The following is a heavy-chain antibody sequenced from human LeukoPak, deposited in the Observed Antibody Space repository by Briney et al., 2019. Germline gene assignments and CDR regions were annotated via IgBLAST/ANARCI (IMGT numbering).Heavy chain of an antibody. CDR2: INHSGST. CDR3: ARGRLLDGDNYYYGMDV. V-gene: IGHV4-34*01. Sequence: PGGSLRLSCAASGFTFSSYWMHWVRQAPGKGLEWIGEINHSGSTNYNPSLKSRVTISVDTSKNQFSLKLSSVTAADTAVYYCARGRLLDGDNYYYGMDVWGKGTTVTVSS. D-gene: IGHD3-10*01. J-gene: IGHJ6*04. CDR1: GFTFSSYW.